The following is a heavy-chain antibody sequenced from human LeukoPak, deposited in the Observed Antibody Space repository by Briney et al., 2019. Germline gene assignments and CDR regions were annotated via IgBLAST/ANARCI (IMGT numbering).Heavy chain of an antibody. CDR1: GCTFSSYA. Sequence: GASVKVSCKASGCTFSSYAISWVRQAPGQGLEWMGGIIPIFGTANYAHKFQGRVTITADESTSTAYMELSSLRSEDTAVYYCARSYCSSTSCPLDYYYYGMDVWGKGTTVSVSS. CDR2: IIPIFGTA. CDR3: ARSYCSSTSCPLDYYYYGMDV. J-gene: IGHJ6*04. D-gene: IGHD2-2*01. V-gene: IGHV1-69*13.